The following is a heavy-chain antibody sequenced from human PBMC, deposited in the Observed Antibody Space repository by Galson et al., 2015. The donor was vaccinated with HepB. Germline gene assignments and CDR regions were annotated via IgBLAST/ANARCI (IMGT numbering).Heavy chain of an antibody. CDR3: ARDLCSSTSCYAGESGAFDI. D-gene: IGHD2-2*01. CDR2: ISSSGSTI. Sequence: SLRLSCAASGFTFSDYYMSWVRQAPGKGLEWVSYISSSGSTIYYADPVKGRFTISRDNAKNSLYLQMNSLRAEDTAVYYCARDLCSSTSCYAGESGAFDIWGQGTMVTVSS. V-gene: IGHV3-11*01. J-gene: IGHJ3*02. CDR1: GFTFSDYY.